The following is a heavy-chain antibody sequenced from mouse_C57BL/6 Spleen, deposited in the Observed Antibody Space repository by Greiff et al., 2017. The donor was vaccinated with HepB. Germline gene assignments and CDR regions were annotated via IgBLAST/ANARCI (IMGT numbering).Heavy chain of an antibody. Sequence: ESGPGLVKPSQSLSLTCSVTGYSITSGYYWNWIRQFPGNKLEWMGYISYDGSNNYNPSLKNRISITRDTSKNQFFLKLNSVTTEDTATYYCARGGGSGSPWYFDVWGTGTTVTVSS. CDR2: ISYDGSN. CDR3: ARGGGSGSPWYFDV. J-gene: IGHJ1*03. V-gene: IGHV3-6*01. D-gene: IGHD1-1*01. CDR1: GYSITSGYY.